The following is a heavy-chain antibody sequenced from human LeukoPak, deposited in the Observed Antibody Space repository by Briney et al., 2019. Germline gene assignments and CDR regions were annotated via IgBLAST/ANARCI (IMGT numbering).Heavy chain of an antibody. D-gene: IGHD5-18*01. Sequence: GGSLRLSCAASGLTFSDFWMHWVRQTPGKGLLWVALVKGDGRTTIYADSVKGRVTISRDNAKNTLYLQMNSLRADDSGVYYCATGHSYGYDYWGQGVLVTVSS. V-gene: IGHV3-74*01. J-gene: IGHJ4*02. CDR1: GLTFSDFW. CDR3: ATGHSYGYDY. CDR2: VKGDGRTT.